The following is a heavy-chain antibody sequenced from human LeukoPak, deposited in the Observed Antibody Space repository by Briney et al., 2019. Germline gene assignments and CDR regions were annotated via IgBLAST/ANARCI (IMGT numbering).Heavy chain of an antibody. Sequence: GGSLKLSCAASGFIVSGNYMSWVRQAPGKGLEWVSVIYSGGSTYYADSAKGRFTISRDNSKNTLYVQVNSLGTEDTAAYYCAKGSYYDSSGSFYFDYWGQGTLVTVSS. CDR1: GFIVSGNY. CDR2: IYSGGST. CDR3: AKGSYYDSSGSFYFDY. D-gene: IGHD3-22*01. V-gene: IGHV3-53*01. J-gene: IGHJ4*02.